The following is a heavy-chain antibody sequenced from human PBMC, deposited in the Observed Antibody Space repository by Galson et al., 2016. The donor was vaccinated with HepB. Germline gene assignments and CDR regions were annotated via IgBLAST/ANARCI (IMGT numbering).Heavy chain of an antibody. D-gene: IGHD3-9*01. V-gene: IGHV3-48*03. CDR1: GFSLGVSA. CDR2: ISSSGTTI. J-gene: IGHJ4*02. Sequence: SLRLSCAATGFSLGVSAVHWVRQAPGKGLEWVSYISSSGTTIYYADSVQGRFTISGDNAKNSLYLQMNNLRAEDTAVYYCAREPVRLDDLLTGPPKNPDYWGQGTLVTVSS. CDR3: AREPVRLDDLLTGPPKNPDY.